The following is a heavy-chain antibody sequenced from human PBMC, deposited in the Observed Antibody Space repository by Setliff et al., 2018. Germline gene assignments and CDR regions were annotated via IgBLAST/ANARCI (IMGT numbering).Heavy chain of an antibody. D-gene: IGHD6-25*01. V-gene: IGHV5-51*01. CDR3: ARLGAPASHDAFDI. CDR2: IYPGDSDT. J-gene: IGHJ3*02. Sequence: PGESLKISCKTSGFSFTTNWIVWVRQMPGKGLEWVGIIYPGDSDTRYSPSLQGQVTISADKSITTAYLQWSSLKASDTAMYYCARLGAPASHDAFDIWGQGTMVTVSS. CDR1: GFSFTTNW.